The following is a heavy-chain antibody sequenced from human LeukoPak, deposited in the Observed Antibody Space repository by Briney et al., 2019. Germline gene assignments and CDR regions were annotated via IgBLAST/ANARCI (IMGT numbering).Heavy chain of an antibody. D-gene: IGHD1-26*01. CDR1: GYTFTDYY. CDR2: INPNSGGT. Sequence: ASVKVSCKASGYTFTDYYIHWVRQAPGQGLEWMGWINPNSGGTSYAQKFQGRVTMTRDTSISTAYMELSRLRSDDTAVYYCARDLVGATDDAFDIWGQGTMVTVSS. V-gene: IGHV1-2*02. CDR3: ARDLVGATDDAFDI. J-gene: IGHJ3*02.